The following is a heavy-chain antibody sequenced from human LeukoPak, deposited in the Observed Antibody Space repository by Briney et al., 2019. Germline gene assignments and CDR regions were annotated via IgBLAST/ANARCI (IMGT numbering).Heavy chain of an antibody. CDR2: LKRDGST. Sequence: GGSLRLSCAASGFTFSSYWMHWVRQAPGKGLVWVSRLKRDGSTNSADSVKGRFTHSRDNAKNTASLQMNSLRAEDTGVYYCARAPSEIGGYYPEYFRHWGQGTLVTVSS. CDR1: GFTFSSYW. J-gene: IGHJ1*01. D-gene: IGHD3-22*01. CDR3: ARAPSEIGGYYPEYFRH. V-gene: IGHV3-74*01.